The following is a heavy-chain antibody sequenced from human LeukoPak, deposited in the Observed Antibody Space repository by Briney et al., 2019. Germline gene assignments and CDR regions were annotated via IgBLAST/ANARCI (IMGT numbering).Heavy chain of an antibody. CDR2: IKSKTDGGTT. CDR1: GFTFSNAW. Sequence: GGSLRLSCAASGFTFSNAWMSWVRQAPGKGLEWVGRIKSKTDGGTTDYAAPVKGRFTISRDDSKNTLYLQMNSLKTEDTAVYYCTTDGGWACSSTSCYPRNWFDPWGQGTLVTVSS. D-gene: IGHD2-2*01. V-gene: IGHV3-15*01. CDR3: TTDGGWACSSTSCYPRNWFDP. J-gene: IGHJ5*02.